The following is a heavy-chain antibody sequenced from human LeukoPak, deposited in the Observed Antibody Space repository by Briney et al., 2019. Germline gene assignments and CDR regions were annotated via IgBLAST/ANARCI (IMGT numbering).Heavy chain of an antibody. Sequence: GGSLRLSCAASGFTFSSYAMSWVRQAPGKGLEWVGRIKSKTDGGTTDYAAPVKGRFTISRDDSKNTLYLQMNSLKTEDTAVYYCTTDAVAGEEYWGQGTLVTVSS. CDR3: TTDAVAGEEY. CDR1: GFTFSSYA. CDR2: IKSKTDGGTT. V-gene: IGHV3-15*01. J-gene: IGHJ4*02. D-gene: IGHD6-19*01.